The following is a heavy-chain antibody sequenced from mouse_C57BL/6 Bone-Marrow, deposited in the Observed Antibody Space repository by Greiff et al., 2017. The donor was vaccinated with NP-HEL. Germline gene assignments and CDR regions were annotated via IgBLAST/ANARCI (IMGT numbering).Heavy chain of an antibody. D-gene: IGHD1-1*01. V-gene: IGHV1-55*01. Sequence: QVQLQQPGAELVKPGASVKMSCKASGYTFTSYWITWVKQRPGQGLEWIGDLYPGSGSTNYNEKFKSKATLTVDTSSSTAYMQLSSRTSEDSAVYYCARWYYGSSWYFDVGGTGTTVTVSS. CDR2: LYPGSGST. J-gene: IGHJ1*03. CDR3: ARWYYGSSWYFDV. CDR1: GYTFTSYW.